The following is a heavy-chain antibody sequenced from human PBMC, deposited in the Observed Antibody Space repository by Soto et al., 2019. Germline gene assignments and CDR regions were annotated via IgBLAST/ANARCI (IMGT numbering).Heavy chain of an antibody. CDR1: GGTFSSYA. CDR3: ATPEGSLATRGHNYYYYGMDV. D-gene: IGHD3-10*01. CDR2: IIPIFGTA. Sequence: SVKVSCKASGGTFSSYAISWVRQAPGQGLEWMGGIIPIFGTANYAQKFQGRVTITADESTSTAYMELSSLRSEDTAVYYCATPEGSLATRGHNYYYYGMDVWGQGTTVTVSS. V-gene: IGHV1-69*13. J-gene: IGHJ6*02.